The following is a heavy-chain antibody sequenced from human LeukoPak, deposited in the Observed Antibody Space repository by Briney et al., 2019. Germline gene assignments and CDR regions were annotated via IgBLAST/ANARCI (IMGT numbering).Heavy chain of an antibody. CDR3: ARHHVYGVGKGD. D-gene: IGHD4-17*01. CDR2: VYYSGSA. Sequence: SETLSLTCTVSGASVYDNSYNWGWVRQPPGKGLEWIGCVYYSGSAYYNPSLKSRVTISVDTSNNQFSLKLTSVTAADTAFYYCARHHVYGVGKGDWGQGTLVTVSS. J-gene: IGHJ4*02. V-gene: IGHV4-39*01. CDR1: GASVYDNSYN.